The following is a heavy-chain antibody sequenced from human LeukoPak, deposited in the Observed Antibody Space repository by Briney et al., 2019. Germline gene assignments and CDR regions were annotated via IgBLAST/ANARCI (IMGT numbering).Heavy chain of an antibody. D-gene: IGHD5-24*01. V-gene: IGHV3-30*18. CDR3: AKDRMATIIGEFDY. CDR2: ISYDGSNI. J-gene: IGHJ4*02. CDR1: GFTFSSYV. Sequence: GGSLRLSCAASGFTFSSYVMHWVRQAPGKGLEWVAVISYDGSNIYYADSVKGRFTISRDSSKNTVYLQMNSLRAEDTAVYYCAKDRMATIIGEFDYWGQGTLVTVSS.